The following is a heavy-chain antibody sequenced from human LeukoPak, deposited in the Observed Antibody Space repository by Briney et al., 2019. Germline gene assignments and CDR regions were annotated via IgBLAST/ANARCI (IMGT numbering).Heavy chain of an antibody. D-gene: IGHD6-13*01. CDR1: GFTFSSYA. Sequence: GGSLRLSCAASGFTFSSYAMSWVRQAPGKGLERVSAISGSGGSTYYADSVKGRFTISRDNSKNTLYLQMNSLRAEDTAVYYCAKPPRYSSSWYYFDYWGQGTLVTVSS. V-gene: IGHV3-23*01. J-gene: IGHJ4*02. CDR2: ISGSGGST. CDR3: AKPPRYSSSWYYFDY.